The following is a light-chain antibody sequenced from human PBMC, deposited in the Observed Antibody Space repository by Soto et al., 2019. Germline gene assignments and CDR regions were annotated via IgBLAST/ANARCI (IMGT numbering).Light chain of an antibody. J-gene: IGLJ3*02. Sequence: QSALTQPASVSGSPGQSITISCTGTSSDAGSYNLVSWYQQHPGKAPKLMIYEVSKRPSGVSNRFSGSKSGNTASLTISGLQAEDEADYYCCSYAGSSTFRVFGGGTKLTV. V-gene: IGLV2-23*02. CDR1: SSDAGSYNL. CDR2: EVS. CDR3: CSYAGSSTFRV.